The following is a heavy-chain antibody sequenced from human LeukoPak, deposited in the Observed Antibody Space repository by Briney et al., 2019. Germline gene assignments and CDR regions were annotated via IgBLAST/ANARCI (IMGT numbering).Heavy chain of an antibody. CDR3: ARRSSYHYYYYMDV. CDR1: VGSISSSSYC. CDR2: IYYSACT. Sequence: SETLSLTCTVSVGSISSSSYCWGWIRQPPGKGLGWLGSIYYSACTHYNRSLKCRVTISVGTSNTQFSLKLRSATAAATAVYYCARRSSYHYYYYMDVWGKGTTVTISS. J-gene: IGHJ6*03. V-gene: IGHV4-39*01. D-gene: IGHD2/OR15-2a*01.